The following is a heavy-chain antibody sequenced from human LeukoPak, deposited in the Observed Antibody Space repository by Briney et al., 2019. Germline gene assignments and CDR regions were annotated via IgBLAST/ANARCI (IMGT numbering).Heavy chain of an antibody. CDR1: GFTFSSYG. D-gene: IGHD6-6*01. Sequence: GGSLRLSCAASGFTFSSYGMHWVRQAPGKGLGWVAVISYDGSNKYYADSVKGRFTISRDNSKNTLYLQMNSLRAEDTAVYYCAKLTSSIATFDYWGQGTLVTVSS. CDR3: AKLTSSIATFDY. CDR2: ISYDGSNK. J-gene: IGHJ4*02. V-gene: IGHV3-30*18.